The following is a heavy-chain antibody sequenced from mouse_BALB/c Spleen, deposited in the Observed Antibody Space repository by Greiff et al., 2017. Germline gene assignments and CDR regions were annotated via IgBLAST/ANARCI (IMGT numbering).Heavy chain of an antibody. CDR1: GFNIKDTY. CDR3: AKPPYYGSSYGFAY. D-gene: IGHD1-1*01. Sequence: VQLQQSGAELVKPGASVKLSCTASGFNIKDTYMHWVKQRPEQGLEWIGRIDPANGNTKYDQKFQGKATITADTSSNTAYLQLSSLTSEDTAVYYCAKPPYYGSSYGFAYWGQGTLVTVSA. V-gene: IGHV14-3*02. CDR2: IDPANGNT. J-gene: IGHJ3*01.